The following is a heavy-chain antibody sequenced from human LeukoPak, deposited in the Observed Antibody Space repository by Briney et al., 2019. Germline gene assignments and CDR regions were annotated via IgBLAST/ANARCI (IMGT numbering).Heavy chain of an antibody. CDR2: IYSGGST. Sequence: PGGSLRLSCAASGFTVSSKYMSWVRQAPGKGLEWVSVIYSGGSTYYADSVKGRFTISRHNPKNTLYLQMNSLRAEDTAVYYCARDCSGGSCYYYYGMDVWGQGTTVTVSS. J-gene: IGHJ6*02. V-gene: IGHV3-53*04. D-gene: IGHD2-15*01. CDR1: GFTVSSKY. CDR3: ARDCSGGSCYYYYGMDV.